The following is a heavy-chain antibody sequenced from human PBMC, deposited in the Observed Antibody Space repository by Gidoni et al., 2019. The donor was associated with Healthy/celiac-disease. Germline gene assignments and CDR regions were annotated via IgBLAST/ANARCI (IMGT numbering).Heavy chain of an antibody. D-gene: IGHD1-1*01. CDR3: AKDIHHWNGADFDY. CDR1: GFTFDDYA. V-gene: IGHV3-9*01. CDR2: ISWNSGSI. J-gene: IGHJ4*02. Sequence: EVQLVESGGGLVQPGRSLRLSCAASGFTFDDYAMPWVRQAPGKGLEWVSGISWNSGSIGYADSVKGRFTISRDNAKNSLYLQMNSLRAEDTALYYCAKDIHHWNGADFDYWGQGTLVTVSS.